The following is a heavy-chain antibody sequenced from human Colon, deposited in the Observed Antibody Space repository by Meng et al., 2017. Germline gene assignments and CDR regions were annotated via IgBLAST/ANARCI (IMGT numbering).Heavy chain of an antibody. D-gene: IGHD4-23*01. CDR1: GFSFSTYG. J-gene: IGHJ4*02. V-gene: IGHV3-33*01. CDR3: ARDDGVNSAVY. Sequence: GLLVESGGGVVQAWRSLLVSCAASGFSFSTYGMHWVRQAPGKGLEWLAVIWYDGSNKYYADSVKGRFTVSRDNPKNTVYLQMNSLRAEDTAVYYCARDDGVNSAVYWGQGTLVTVSS. CDR2: IWYDGSNK.